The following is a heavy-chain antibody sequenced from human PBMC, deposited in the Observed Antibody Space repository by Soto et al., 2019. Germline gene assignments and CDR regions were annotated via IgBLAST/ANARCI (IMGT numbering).Heavy chain of an antibody. CDR2: IYYSGST. J-gene: IGHJ4*02. CDR3: ARLLDSTGSYGGYYFDS. Sequence: SETLSLTCSVSGGSISSGDYYWTWIRQPPGKGLEWIGYIYYSGSTYYNPSLESRISMSVADSKNQFSLKLSSVTAADTAVYYCARLLDSTGSYGGYYFDSWGQGALVTVSS. V-gene: IGHV4-30-4*01. CDR1: GGSISSGDYY. D-gene: IGHD6-19*01.